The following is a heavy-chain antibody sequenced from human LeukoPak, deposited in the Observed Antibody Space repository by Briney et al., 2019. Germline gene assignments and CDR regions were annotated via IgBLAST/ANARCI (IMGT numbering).Heavy chain of an antibody. Sequence: GGSLRLSCAASGFTFSSYEMNWVRQAPGKGLEWVSYISSSGSTIYYADSVTGRFTISRDNAENSLYLQMNSLRAEDTAVYYCARGLSSGWVRNWFDPWGQGTLVTVSS. D-gene: IGHD6-19*01. V-gene: IGHV3-48*03. CDR3: ARGLSSGWVRNWFDP. J-gene: IGHJ5*02. CDR1: GFTFSSYE. CDR2: ISSSGSTI.